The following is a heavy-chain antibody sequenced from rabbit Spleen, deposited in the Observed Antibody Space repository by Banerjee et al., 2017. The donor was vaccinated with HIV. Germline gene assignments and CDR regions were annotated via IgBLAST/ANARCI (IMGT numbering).Heavy chain of an antibody. V-gene: IGHV1S45*01. Sequence: EQLEESGGGLVKPGASLTLTCTASGFSFGDRDVMCWVRQAPGKGLEWIACINAATAKPVYATWAKGRFTISRTASTPVTLQMTRLTAADTATYFCARDTSSSFTSYGMDLWGPGTLVTV. CDR3: ARDTSSSFTSYGMDL. J-gene: IGHJ6*01. CDR2: INAATAKP. D-gene: IGHD1-1*01. CDR1: GFSFGDRDV.